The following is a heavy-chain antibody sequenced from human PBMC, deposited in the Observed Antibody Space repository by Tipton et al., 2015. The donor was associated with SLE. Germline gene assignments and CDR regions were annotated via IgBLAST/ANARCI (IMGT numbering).Heavy chain of an antibody. Sequence: SLRLSCAASGFTFSSYAMSWVRQAPGKGLEWVSAISGSGGSTYYADSVKGRFTISRDNSKNTLYLQMNSLRAEDTAVYYCAKGDDILTGLDYWGQGTLVTVSS. CDR3: AKGDDILTGLDY. D-gene: IGHD3-9*01. V-gene: IGHV3-23*01. CDR2: ISGSGGST. CDR1: GFTFSSYA. J-gene: IGHJ4*02.